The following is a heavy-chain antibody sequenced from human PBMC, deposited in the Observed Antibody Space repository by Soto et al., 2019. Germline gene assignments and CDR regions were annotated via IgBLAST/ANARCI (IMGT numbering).Heavy chain of an antibody. Sequence: PSQTLSLTCAISGDSVSSNSAAWNWIRQSPSRGLEWLGRTYYRSKWYNDYAVSVKSRITINPDTSKNQFSLQLNSVTPEDTAVYYCARGQPEVEEDNYYYYSMDVWGKGTTVTVSS. CDR2: TYYRSKWYN. CDR1: GDSVSSNSAA. J-gene: IGHJ6*03. V-gene: IGHV6-1*01. CDR3: ARGQPEVEEDNYYYYSMDV.